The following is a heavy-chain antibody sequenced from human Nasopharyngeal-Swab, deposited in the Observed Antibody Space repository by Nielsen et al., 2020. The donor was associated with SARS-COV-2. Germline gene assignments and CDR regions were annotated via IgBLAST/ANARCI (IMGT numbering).Heavy chain of an antibody. V-gene: IGHV4-34*01. Sequence: SQTLSLTCAMYGGSLSSYYWSWIRQPPGKGLEWIGEINHSGSTDYNPSHKSRVTISLDTSKNQFSLKLRSVTAADTAVYYCAEKGYTSSWYFYWGQGTLVTVSS. D-gene: IGHD6-13*01. CDR2: INHSGST. CDR3: AEKGYTSSWYFY. CDR1: GGSLSSYY. J-gene: IGHJ4*02.